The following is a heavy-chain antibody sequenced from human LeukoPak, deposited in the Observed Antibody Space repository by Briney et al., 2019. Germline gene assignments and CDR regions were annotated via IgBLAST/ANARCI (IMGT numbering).Heavy chain of an antibody. D-gene: IGHD6-19*01. CDR3: ASIAVAGKPLFGY. V-gene: IGHV1-69*02. CDR2: IIPILGIA. Sequence: SVKVSCKASGGTFSSYTISWVRQAPGQGLERMGRIIPILGIANYAQKFQGRVTITADKSTSTAYMELSSLRSEDTAVYYCASIAVAGKPLFGYWGQGTLVTVSS. CDR1: GGTFSSYT. J-gene: IGHJ4*02.